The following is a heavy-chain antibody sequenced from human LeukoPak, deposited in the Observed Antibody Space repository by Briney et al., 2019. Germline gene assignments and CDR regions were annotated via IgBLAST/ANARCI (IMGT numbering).Heavy chain of an antibody. J-gene: IGHJ4*02. D-gene: IGHD2-2*01. V-gene: IGHV4-38-2*01. Sequence: SETLSLTCSVSGSSFTSGHYWGWIRQPPGKGLEWIANIYHTGSDHYNPSLKSRVTISVDTSKNQFSLKLSSVTAADTAVYYCARYCTSTSCILRGFDYWGQGTLVTVSS. CDR2: IYHTGSD. CDR3: ARYCTSTSCILRGFDY. CDR1: GSSFTSGHY.